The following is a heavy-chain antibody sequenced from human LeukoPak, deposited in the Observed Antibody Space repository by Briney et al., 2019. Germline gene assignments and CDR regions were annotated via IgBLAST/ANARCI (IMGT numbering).Heavy chain of an antibody. V-gene: IGHV3-30*18. D-gene: IGHD6-19*01. CDR1: GFTFSSYG. CDR2: ISYDGSNK. CDR3: AKDHGDSGGWYESLPFDY. Sequence: GGSLRLSCAASGFTFSSYGMHWVRQAPGKGLEWVAVISYDGSNKHYADSVKGRFTISRDNSKNTLYLQMNSLRAEDTALYYCAKDHGDSGGWYESLPFDYWGQGTLVTVSS. J-gene: IGHJ4*02.